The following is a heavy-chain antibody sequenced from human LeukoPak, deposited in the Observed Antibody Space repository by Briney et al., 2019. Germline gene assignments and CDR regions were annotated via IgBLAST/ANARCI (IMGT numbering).Heavy chain of an antibody. CDR2: IIPIFGTA. J-gene: IGHJ4*02. V-gene: IGHV1-69*01. D-gene: IGHD3-22*01. CDR3: ASSSMIVVATPFDY. CDR1: GGTFSSYA. Sequence: SVKVSCKASGGTFSSYAISWVRQAPGQGLEWMGGIIPIFGTANYAQKSQGRVTITADESTSTAYMELSSLRSEDTAVYYCASSSMIVVATPFDYWGQGTLVTVSS.